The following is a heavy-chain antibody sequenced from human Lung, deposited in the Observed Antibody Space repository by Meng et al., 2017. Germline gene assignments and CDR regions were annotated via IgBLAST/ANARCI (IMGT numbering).Heavy chain of an antibody. CDR2: IIPILERA. D-gene: IGHD3-16*01. V-gene: IGHV1-69*02. CDR1: GVTVSRYS. CDR3: ASAMGNYVPATNEWTPSYFDY. Sequence: QVQLVQSGAEVKKPGSAVKVAGKDSGVTVSRYSFSWVRQAPGQGLEWMGRIIPILERANYAQKFQGRVTITADISTTTAYMEMRSLRSEDTAVYYCASAMGNYVPATNEWTPSYFDYWGRGTLVTVSS. J-gene: IGHJ4*02.